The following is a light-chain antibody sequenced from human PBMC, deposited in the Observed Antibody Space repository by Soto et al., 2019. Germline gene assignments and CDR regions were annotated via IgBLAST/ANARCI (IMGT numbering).Light chain of an antibody. CDR3: CSYAGSYTSYV. CDR2: DVS. V-gene: IGLV2-11*01. Sequence: QSVLTPPRSVKWSRGRSVTISCPGTSSDVGGYNYVSWYQQHPGKAPKLMIYDVSKRPSGVPDRFSGSKSGNTASLTISGLQAEDEADYYCCSYAGSYTSYVFGTGTKVTVL. J-gene: IGLJ1*01. CDR1: SSDVGGYNY.